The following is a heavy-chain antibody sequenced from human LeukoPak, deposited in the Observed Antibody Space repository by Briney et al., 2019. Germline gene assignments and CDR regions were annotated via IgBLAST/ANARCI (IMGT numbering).Heavy chain of an antibody. D-gene: IGHD1-26*01. J-gene: IGHJ4*02. CDR3: ASGEWELRDDY. CDR1: GFTFSSYW. V-gene: IGHV3-7*01. CDR2: IKQDGSEK. Sequence: PGGSLRLSCAASGFTFSSYWMSWVRQAPGKGLEWVANIKQDGSEKYYVDSVKGRFTISRDNAKNTLYLQMNSLRAEDTAVYYCASGEWELRDDYWGQGTLVTVSS.